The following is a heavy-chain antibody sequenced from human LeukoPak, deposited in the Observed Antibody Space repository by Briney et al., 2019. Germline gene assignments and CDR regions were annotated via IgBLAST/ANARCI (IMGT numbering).Heavy chain of an antibody. Sequence: SETLSLTCTVSGGSISSYYWGWVRQPPGKGLEWIGYIYYSGSTNYNPSLKSRVTISVDTSKNQFSLKLSSVTAADTAVYYCARGGDSSGYYYVDYWGQGTLVTVSS. V-gene: IGHV4-59*01. CDR2: IYYSGST. D-gene: IGHD3-22*01. J-gene: IGHJ4*02. CDR3: ARGGDSSGYYYVDY. CDR1: GGSISSYY.